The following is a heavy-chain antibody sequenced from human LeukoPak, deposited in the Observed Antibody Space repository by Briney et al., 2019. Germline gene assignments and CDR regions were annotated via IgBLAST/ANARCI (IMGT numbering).Heavy chain of an antibody. CDR3: AGLVGRYSSGLYYYYFDY. V-gene: IGHV4-4*02. Sequence: SETLSLTCTVSGDSINSLDSWSWVRQPPGKGLEWIGEMYLSGTTHSNPSVKSRVTISIDKSKNQFFLNLSSVTAADTAVYYCAGLVGRYSSGLYYYYFDYWGQGTLVTVSS. J-gene: IGHJ4*02. CDR1: GDSINSLDS. CDR2: MYLSGTT. D-gene: IGHD3-22*01.